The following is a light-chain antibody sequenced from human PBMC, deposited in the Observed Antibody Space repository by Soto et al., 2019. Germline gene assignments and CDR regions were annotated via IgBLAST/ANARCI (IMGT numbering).Light chain of an antibody. CDR1: TSDVDDYNY. Sequence: QSALTQPASVSGSPGQSITISCTGTTSDVDDYNYISWYQQHPGKAPKLIIYDVSHRPSGLSSRFSGSKFGNTASLTISGLQAEDESHYYCSAYRRGGTVLFGGGTKVTVL. J-gene: IGLJ3*02. CDR3: SAYRRGGTVL. V-gene: IGLV2-14*03. CDR2: DVS.